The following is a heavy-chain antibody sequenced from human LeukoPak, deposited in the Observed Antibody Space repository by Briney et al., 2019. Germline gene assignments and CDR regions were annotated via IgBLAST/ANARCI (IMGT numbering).Heavy chain of an antibody. J-gene: IGHJ4*02. D-gene: IGHD1-26*01. CDR3: AKSLGATRGYFEH. Sequence: GGSLRLSCVASGFTFKNYGMHWVRQAPGKGLEWVSHIRYDETATYYADSVKGRFTISRDISQNTVYLQMNSLRAEDTAVYYCAKSLGATRGYFEHWGQGTLVTVSS. CDR2: IRYDETAT. V-gene: IGHV3-30*02. CDR1: GFTFKNYG.